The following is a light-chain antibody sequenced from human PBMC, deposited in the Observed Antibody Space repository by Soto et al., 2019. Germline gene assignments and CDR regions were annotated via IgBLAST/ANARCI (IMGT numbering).Light chain of an antibody. Sequence: QSVLTQSPSASASLGASVRLTCTLTSGHTSFAIAWHQQRPEKGPRFLMKLNTDGTHKRGDGVPDRFSASTSGTEHYLTXXXXXXXXXXXYYCQTWDTAPQFGGGTKLTVL. CDR2: LNTDGTH. V-gene: IGLV4-69*01. CDR3: QTWDTAPQ. CDR1: SGHTSFA. J-gene: IGLJ2*01.